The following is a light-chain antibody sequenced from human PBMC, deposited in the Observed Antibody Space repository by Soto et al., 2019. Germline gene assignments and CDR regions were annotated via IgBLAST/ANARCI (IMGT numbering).Light chain of an antibody. CDR2: RNN. J-gene: IGLJ2*01. V-gene: IGLV1-47*01. CDR1: NSNIGSKY. CDR3: AAWDVRLGGPA. Sequence: QSVLTQPPSASGTPGQRVTISCSGSNSNIGSKYVYWYQQLPGTAPKLLMYRNNQRPSGVPDRCSGSKSGTSASLAISGLRYEGEADYNCAAWDVRLGGPAFGGGTQLTVL.